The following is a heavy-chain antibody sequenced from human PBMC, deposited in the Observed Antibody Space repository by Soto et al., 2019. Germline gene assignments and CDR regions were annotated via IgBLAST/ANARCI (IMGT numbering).Heavy chain of an antibody. Sequence: EVQLVESGGGLVKPGGSLRLSCAASGFTFSNAWMSWVRQAPGQGLEWVGRIKSKTDGGTTDYAAPVKGRFTISRDDSRNTLYRQMNSLKTEDTAVYYCSPDGEQQLDSGTTTGPVDYWGQGTLVTVSS. J-gene: IGHJ4*02. V-gene: IGHV3-15*01. CDR1: GFTFSNAW. D-gene: IGHD6-13*01. CDR3: SPDGEQQLDSGTTTGPVDY. CDR2: IKSKTDGGTT.